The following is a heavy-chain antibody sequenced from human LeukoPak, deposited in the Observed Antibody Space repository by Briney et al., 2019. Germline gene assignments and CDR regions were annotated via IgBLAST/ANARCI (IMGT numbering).Heavy chain of an antibody. V-gene: IGHV1-46*01. D-gene: IGHD6-19*01. CDR2: INPSGGST. Sequence: ASVKVSCKASGYTFTSYYMHWVRQAPGQGLEWMGIINPSGGSTSYAQKFQGRVTMTRNTSISTAYMELSSLRSEDTAVYYCVLWAVAGSRVKVVFDYWGQGTLVTVSS. CDR3: VLWAVAGSRVKVVFDY. J-gene: IGHJ4*02. CDR1: GYTFTSYY.